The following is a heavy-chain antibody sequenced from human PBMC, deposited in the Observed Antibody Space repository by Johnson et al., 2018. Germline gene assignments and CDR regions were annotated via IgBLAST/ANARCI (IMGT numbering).Heavy chain of an antibody. Sequence: LVESGGGLVQPGGSLRLSCAASGFTFSSYAMRWVRQAPGKGLEWVSVISGSGGSTYYADSVKGRFTISRNNSKKTLYLKMNSPGAEDTAVYYGAKQFIHKGPNWFDPWGQGTLVTVSP. J-gene: IGHJ5*02. D-gene: IGHD5-18*01. V-gene: IGHV3-23*04. CDR2: ISGSGGST. CDR1: GFTFSSYA. CDR3: AKQFIHKGPNWFDP.